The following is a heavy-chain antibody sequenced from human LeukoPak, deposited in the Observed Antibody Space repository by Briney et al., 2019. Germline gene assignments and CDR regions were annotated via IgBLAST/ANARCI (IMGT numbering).Heavy chain of an antibody. CDR1: GYTFTSYD. V-gene: IGHV1-8*03. CDR3: ARGRRDFWSGYYPLNWFDP. Sequence: ASVKVSCKASGYTFTSYDINWVRQATGQGLEWMGWMNPNRGNTGYAQKFQGRVTITSNTSISTAYMELSSLRSEDTAVYYCARGRRDFWSGYYPLNWFDPWGQGTLVTVSS. J-gene: IGHJ5*02. D-gene: IGHD3-3*01. CDR2: MNPNRGNT.